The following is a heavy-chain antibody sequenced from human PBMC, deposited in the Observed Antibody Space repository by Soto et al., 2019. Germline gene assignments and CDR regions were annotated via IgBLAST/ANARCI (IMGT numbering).Heavy chain of an antibody. CDR2: INHSGST. CDR1: GGSFSGYY. J-gene: IGHJ4*02. D-gene: IGHD2-8*01. Sequence: PSETLSLTCAVYGGSFSGYYWSWIRQPPGKGLEWIGEINHSGSTNYNPSLKSRVTISVDTSKNQFSLKLSSVTAADTAVYYCASPYCTNGVCYTVGFDSWGQGTLVTVSS. V-gene: IGHV4-34*01. CDR3: ASPYCTNGVCYTVGFDS.